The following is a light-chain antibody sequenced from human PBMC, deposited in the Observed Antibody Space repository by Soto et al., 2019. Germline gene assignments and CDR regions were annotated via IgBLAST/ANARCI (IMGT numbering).Light chain of an antibody. CDR2: EVS. CDR3: GSYAGNNELV. Sequence: QSVLTQPPSASGSPGQSVTISCTGTSSDIGGYNYVSWYQQHPGRSPKLMIYEVSQRPSGVPDRFSGSKSGNTASLTVSGLQAEDEADYYCGSYAGNNELVFGGGTKVTVL. V-gene: IGLV2-8*01. J-gene: IGLJ2*01. CDR1: SSDIGGYNY.